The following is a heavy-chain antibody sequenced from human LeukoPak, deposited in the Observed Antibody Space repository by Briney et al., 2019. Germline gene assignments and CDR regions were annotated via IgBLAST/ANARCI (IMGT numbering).Heavy chain of an antibody. Sequence: GGTLRLSCAASGFTFSRYAMSGAPDAPGKGLEWGSDISSSGGSTYYADSVKGWFTISRDNSKNTLYLHMNSLRAEDTAVYYCAKGDSTTLLRPYYFDYWGQGTLVTVSS. CDR3: AKGDSTTLLRPYYFDY. J-gene: IGHJ4*02. D-gene: IGHD3-10*01. V-gene: IGHV3-23*01. CDR2: ISSSGGST. CDR1: GFTFSRYA.